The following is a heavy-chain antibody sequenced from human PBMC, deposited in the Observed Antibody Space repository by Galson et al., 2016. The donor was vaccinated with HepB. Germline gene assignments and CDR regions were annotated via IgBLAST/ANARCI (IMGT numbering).Heavy chain of an antibody. Sequence: SVKVSCKASGGPFRTLHFSWVRQAPGQGLEWMGGIIPMFGTKNYAQQFQGRVTITADDSKITAYMELSSLRSEDTAMYYCASGLHYYETRGGFFFDYWGQGTLVTASS. J-gene: IGHJ4*02. V-gene: IGHV1-69*13. CDR3: ASGLHYYETRGGFFFDY. D-gene: IGHD3-22*01. CDR1: GGPFRTLH. CDR2: IIPMFGTK.